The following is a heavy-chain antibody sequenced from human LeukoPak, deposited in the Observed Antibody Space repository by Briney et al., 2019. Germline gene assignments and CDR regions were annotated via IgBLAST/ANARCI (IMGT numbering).Heavy chain of an antibody. CDR1: GDSMSSYY. V-gene: IGHV4-59*08. Sequence: SETLSLTCTVSGDSMSSYYWSWIRQPPGKGLEWIGYIYYSGSTNYNPSLKSRVTISVDTSKNQFSLKLSSVTAADTAVYYCARIYCSGGSCPGMDVWGQGTTVTVSS. CDR3: ARIYCSGGSCPGMDV. D-gene: IGHD2-15*01. J-gene: IGHJ6*02. CDR2: IYYSGST.